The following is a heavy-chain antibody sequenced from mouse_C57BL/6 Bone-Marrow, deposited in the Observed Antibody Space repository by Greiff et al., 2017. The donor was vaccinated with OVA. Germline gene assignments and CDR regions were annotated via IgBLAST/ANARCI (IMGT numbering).Heavy chain of an antibody. CDR2: IDPETGGT. V-gene: IGHV1-15*01. D-gene: IGHD2-5*01. CDR1: GYTFTDYE. Sequence: VQLQQSGAELVRPGASVTLSCKASGYTFTDYEMHWVKQTPVHGLEWIGAIDPETGGTAYNQKFKGKAILTADTSSSTAYMELRSLTSEDSAVYYCTRGYSNYYAMDYGGQGTSVTVSS. CDR3: TRGYSNYYAMDY. J-gene: IGHJ4*01.